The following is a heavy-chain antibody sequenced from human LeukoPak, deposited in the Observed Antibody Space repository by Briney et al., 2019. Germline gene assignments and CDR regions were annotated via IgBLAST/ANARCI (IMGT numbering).Heavy chain of an antibody. CDR1: GITSSSYE. CDR2: ISSSGSTI. Sequence: GGSLRLSCAASGITSSSYEMNGGRQPPGKGLEWVSYISSSGSTIYYAASVKGRFTICRDKAKTSLYLQMNSLRAEETAVYYCAKLSITMFGGVWRKGTTVTISP. J-gene: IGHJ6*01. V-gene: IGHV3-48*03. CDR3: AKLSITMFGGV. D-gene: IGHD3-10*02.